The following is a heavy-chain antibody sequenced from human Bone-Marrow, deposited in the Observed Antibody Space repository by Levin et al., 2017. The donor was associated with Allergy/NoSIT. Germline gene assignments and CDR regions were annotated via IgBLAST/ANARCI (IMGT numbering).Heavy chain of an antibody. CDR2: ISSSSSYI. CDR3: ARDALYGDYERVNWFDP. D-gene: IGHD4-17*01. J-gene: IGHJ5*02. CDR1: GFTFSSYS. Sequence: GESLKISCAASGFTFSSYSMNWVRQAPGKGLEWVSSISSSSSYIYYADSVKGRFTISRDNAKNSLYLQMNSLRAEDTAVYYCARDALYGDYERVNWFDPWGQGTLVTVSS. V-gene: IGHV3-21*01.